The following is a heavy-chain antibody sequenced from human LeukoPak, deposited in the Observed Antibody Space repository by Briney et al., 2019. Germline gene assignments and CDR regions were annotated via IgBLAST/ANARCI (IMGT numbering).Heavy chain of an antibody. CDR2: INPYNGDT. Sequence: ASVKVSCKASGYTFTTSGTTWVRQAPGQGLEWMGYINPYNGDTNYAQTVQGRVTMTTDTSTSTAYMTLRSLKSDDTAVYYCARRISSWYIDHWGQGTLVIVSS. D-gene: IGHD6-13*01. V-gene: IGHV1-18*01. J-gene: IGHJ4*02. CDR1: GYTFTTSG. CDR3: ARRISSWYIDH.